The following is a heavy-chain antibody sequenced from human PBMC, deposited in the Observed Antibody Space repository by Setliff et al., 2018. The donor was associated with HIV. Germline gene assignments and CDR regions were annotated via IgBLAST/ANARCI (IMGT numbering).Heavy chain of an antibody. CDR2: IIPIFGTA. CDR1: GGTFSSYA. J-gene: IGHJ6*02. V-gene: IGHV1-69*05. D-gene: IGHD6-6*01. CDR3: ARAKGIAARPIIPYYYYGMDV. Sequence: SVKVSCKASGGTFSSYAISWVRPAPGQGLEWMGGIIPIFGTANYAQKFQGRVTITTDESTSTAYMELSSLRSEGTAVYYCARAKGIAARPIIPYYYYGMDVWGQGTTVTVSS.